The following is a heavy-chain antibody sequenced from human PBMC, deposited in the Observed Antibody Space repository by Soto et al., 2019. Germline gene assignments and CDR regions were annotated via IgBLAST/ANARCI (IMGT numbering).Heavy chain of an antibody. V-gene: IGHV4-34*01. CDR1: GVSFSGYY. Sequence: SETLSLTCVVNGVSFSGYYWSWIRQPPGKGLEWIGEINHSGSTKYNPSLKSRATMSVDTSKKEFSLKLTSLTAEDTAVYYCAETTGGWLLSPHYYYYGMDVWGQGTTVTVSS. CDR2: INHSGST. D-gene: IGHD3-9*01. J-gene: IGHJ6*02. CDR3: AETTGGWLLSPHYYYYGMDV.